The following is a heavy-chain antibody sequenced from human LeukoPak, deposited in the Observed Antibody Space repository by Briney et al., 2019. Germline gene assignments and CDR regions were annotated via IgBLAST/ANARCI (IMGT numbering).Heavy chain of an antibody. CDR1: GGSISSSSYY. V-gene: IGHV4-39*01. Sequence: PSETLSLTCTVSGGSISSSSYYWGWIRQPPGKGLEWIGSIYYSGSTYYNPSLKSRVTISVDTSKNQFSLKLSSVTAADTAVYYCASRCGGDCYPDYWGQGTLVTVSS. CDR3: ASRCGGDCYPDY. CDR2: IYYSGST. D-gene: IGHD2-21*01. J-gene: IGHJ4*02.